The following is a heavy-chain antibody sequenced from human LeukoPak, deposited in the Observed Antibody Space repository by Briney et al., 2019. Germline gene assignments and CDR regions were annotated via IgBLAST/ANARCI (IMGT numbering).Heavy chain of an antibody. CDR2: ISGSGGST. V-gene: IGHV3-23*01. CDR1: GFTFNSYA. J-gene: IGHJ4*02. D-gene: IGHD3-22*01. Sequence: SGGSLRLSCAASGFTFNSYAMSWVRQAPGKGLEWVSAISGSGGSTYYADSVKGRFTISRDNSKNTLYLQMNSLRAEDTAVYYCAKGGTMIVVVSLFGYWGQGTLVTVSS. CDR3: AKGGTMIVVVSLFGY.